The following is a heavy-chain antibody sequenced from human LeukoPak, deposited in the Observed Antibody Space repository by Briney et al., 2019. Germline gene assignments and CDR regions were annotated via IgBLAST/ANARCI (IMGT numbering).Heavy chain of an antibody. V-gene: IGHV3-21*01. CDR3: ARVPQGGSGSYYPAEDY. D-gene: IGHD3-10*01. CDR1: GFTFSSYS. Sequence: GGSLRLSCAPSGFTFSSYSMTWVRKAPGRGREGVSLISSSSSYIYYADSVKGRFTISRDNVKNSLYLQMNSLRAEDTAVYYCARVPQGGSGSYYPAEDYWGQGTLVTVSS. CDR2: ISSSSSYI. J-gene: IGHJ4*02.